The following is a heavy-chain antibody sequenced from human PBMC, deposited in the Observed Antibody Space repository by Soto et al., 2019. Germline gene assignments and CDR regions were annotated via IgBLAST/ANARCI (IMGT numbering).Heavy chain of an antibody. Sequence: EVQLVESGGGLVQPGRYLRLSCAASGFTFDDYAMHWVRQAPGKGLECVSGISWNSGSIGYADSVKGRFNISSDNAKNSLYLQMNSLKAEDTALYYCAKEKGEDSGYDLAGFDYWGQGTLVTFSS. CDR1: GFTFDDYA. J-gene: IGHJ4*02. V-gene: IGHV3-9*01. CDR2: ISWNSGSI. CDR3: AKEKGEDSGYDLAGFDY. D-gene: IGHD5-12*01.